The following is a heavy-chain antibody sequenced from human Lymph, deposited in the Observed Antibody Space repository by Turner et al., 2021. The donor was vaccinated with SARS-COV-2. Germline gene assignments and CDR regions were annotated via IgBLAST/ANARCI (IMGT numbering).Heavy chain of an antibody. CDR3: ARDLGTYGMDV. Sequence: EVQLVETGGGVILPGGSLRLSCAASGIIVSRNYMNWVRQAPGKGLEWVSVIYSGGTTYYADSVKGRFTISRDNSKNTLYLQMNSLRVEDTAVYYGARDLGTYGMDVWGQGTTVTVSS. V-gene: IGHV3-53*02. D-gene: IGHD6-13*01. CDR1: GIIVSRNY. J-gene: IGHJ6*02. CDR2: IYSGGTT.